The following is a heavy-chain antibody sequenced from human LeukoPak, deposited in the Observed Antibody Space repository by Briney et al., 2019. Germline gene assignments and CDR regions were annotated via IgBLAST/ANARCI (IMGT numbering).Heavy chain of an antibody. J-gene: IGHJ3*02. D-gene: IGHD5-18*01. CDR2: IIPILGIA. Sequence: ASVKVSCKASGGTFSSYAISWVRQAPGQGLEWMGRIIPILGIANYAQKFQGRVTITADKSTSTAYMELSSLRSEDTAVYYCAREGDTAMVSDAFDIWGQGTMVTVSS. V-gene: IGHV1-69*04. CDR1: GGTFSSYA. CDR3: AREGDTAMVSDAFDI.